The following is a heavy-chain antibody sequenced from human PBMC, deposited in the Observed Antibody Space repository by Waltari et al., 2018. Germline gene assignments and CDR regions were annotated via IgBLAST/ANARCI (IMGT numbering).Heavy chain of an antibody. D-gene: IGHD4-17*01. CDR1: GGTFSSYA. V-gene: IGHV1-69*08. Sequence: QVQLVQSGAEVKKPGSSVKVSCKASGGTFSSYAISWVRQAPGQGLEWMGRIIPIFGTANHPRKFQGRVTITADKSTSTSYMELSSLRSEDTAVYYCAATTVEGEDAFDIWGQGTMVTVSS. CDR3: AATTVEGEDAFDI. J-gene: IGHJ3*02. CDR2: IIPIFGTA.